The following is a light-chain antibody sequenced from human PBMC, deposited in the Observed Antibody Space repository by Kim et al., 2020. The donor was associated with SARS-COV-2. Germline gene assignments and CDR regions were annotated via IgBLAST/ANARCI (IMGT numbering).Light chain of an antibody. J-gene: IGKJ2*01. CDR1: QDIRGS. CDR3: LQHNKYPQT. Sequence: DIQMTQSPSAVSVSVGARVTISCRASQDIRGSLAWFQQKPGKVPKCLIYAASSLRDGVPSRFSGSGFRTDFTLTISSLHPDDFATYYWLQHNKYPQTFGQGTKLEI. CDR2: AAS. V-gene: IGKV1-17*03.